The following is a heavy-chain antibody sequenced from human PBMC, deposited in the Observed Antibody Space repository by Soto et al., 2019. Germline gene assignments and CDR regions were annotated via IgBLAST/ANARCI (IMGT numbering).Heavy chain of an antibody. V-gene: IGHV1-2*04. CDR3: ARGDSTDCSNGVCSFFYNHDMDV. Sequence: ASVKVSCKASGYSFTGYHIHWVRQAPGQGLEWLGRINPKSGGTSTAQKFQGWVTMTTDTSISTASMELTRLTSDDTAIYYCARGDSTDCSNGVCSFFYNHDMDVWGQGTTV. CDR1: GYSFTGYH. CDR2: INPKSGGT. D-gene: IGHD2-8*01. J-gene: IGHJ6*02.